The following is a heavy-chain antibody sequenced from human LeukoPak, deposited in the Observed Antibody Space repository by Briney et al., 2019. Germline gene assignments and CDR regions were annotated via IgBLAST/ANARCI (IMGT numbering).Heavy chain of an antibody. Sequence: GGSLRLSCAASGFTFSSYAMSWVRQAPGKGLEWVSAISGSGGSTYYADSVKGRFTISRDNSKNTLYPQMNSLRAEDTAVYYCAKDFGVVPASMFDYWGQGTLVTVSS. CDR3: AKDFGVVPASMFDY. J-gene: IGHJ4*02. V-gene: IGHV3-23*01. CDR1: GFTFSSYA. CDR2: ISGSGGST. D-gene: IGHD2-2*01.